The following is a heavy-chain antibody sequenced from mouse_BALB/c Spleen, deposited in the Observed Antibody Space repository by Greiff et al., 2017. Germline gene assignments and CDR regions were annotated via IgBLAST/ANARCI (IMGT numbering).Heavy chain of an antibody. D-gene: IGHD1-1*01. V-gene: IGHV5-4*02. Sequence: EVQGVESGGGLVKPGGSLKLSCAASGFTFSDYYMYWVRQTPEKRLDWVATISDGGSYTYYPDSVKGRFTISRDNAKNNLYLQMSSLKSEDTAMYYCARGYGNYGSYFDYWGQGTTLTVSS. J-gene: IGHJ2*01. CDR1: GFTFSDYY. CDR3: ARGYGNYGSYFDY. CDR2: ISDGGSYT.